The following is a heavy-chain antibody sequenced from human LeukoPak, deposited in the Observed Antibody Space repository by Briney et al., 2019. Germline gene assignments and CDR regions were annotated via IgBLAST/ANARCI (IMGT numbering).Heavy chain of an antibody. Sequence: GESLQISFQGSGYSFTSDWIGWVRPMPGKGLEWMGIIYPGDSDTRYSPSFQGQVTISADKSISTAYLQWSSLKASDTAMYYCARLAPPRSFDIWGQGTMVTVSS. J-gene: IGHJ3*02. V-gene: IGHV5-51*01. CDR1: GYSFTSDW. CDR3: ARLAPPRSFDI. CDR2: IYPGDSDT.